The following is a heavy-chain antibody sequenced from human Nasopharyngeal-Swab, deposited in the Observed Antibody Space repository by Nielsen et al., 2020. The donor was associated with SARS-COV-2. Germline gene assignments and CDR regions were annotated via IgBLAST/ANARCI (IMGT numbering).Heavy chain of an antibody. J-gene: IGHJ4*02. CDR2: ISYDGSNK. Sequence: GESLKISCAASGFTFSSYAMHWVRQAPGKGLEWVAVISYDGSNKYCADSVKGRFTISRDNSKNTLYLQMNSLRAEDTAVYYCARDDSADYWGQGTLVTVSS. V-gene: IGHV3-30-3*01. CDR1: GFTFSSYA. D-gene: IGHD2-15*01. CDR3: ARDDSADY.